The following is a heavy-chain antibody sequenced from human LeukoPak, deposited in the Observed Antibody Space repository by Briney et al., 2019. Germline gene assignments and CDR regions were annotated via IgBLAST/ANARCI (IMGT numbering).Heavy chain of an antibody. Sequence: PSGTLSLTCAVYGGSFSGYYWSWIRQPPGKGLEWIGEINHSGSTNYNPSLKSRVTISVDTSKNQFSLKLSSVTAADTAVYYCARAGRRSFGYWGQGTLVTVSS. J-gene: IGHJ4*02. CDR3: ARAGRRSFGY. CDR1: GGSFSGYY. D-gene: IGHD3-10*01. CDR2: INHSGST. V-gene: IGHV4-34*01.